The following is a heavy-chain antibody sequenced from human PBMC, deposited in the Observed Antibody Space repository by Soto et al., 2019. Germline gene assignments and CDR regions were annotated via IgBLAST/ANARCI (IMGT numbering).Heavy chain of an antibody. V-gene: IGHV1-2*02. CDR1: GFPFTGYY. J-gene: IGHJ5*02. Sequence: GASVKVSCKASGFPFTGYYIHWVRQAPGQGLEWMGWININSGGTEYSQEFQGRVTMTRDTSISTAYMELRSLRSDDTAMYYCARDSTRQLAYWLDPWGQGTLVTVSS. CDR3: ARDSTRQLAYWLDP. CDR2: ININSGGT. D-gene: IGHD6-6*01.